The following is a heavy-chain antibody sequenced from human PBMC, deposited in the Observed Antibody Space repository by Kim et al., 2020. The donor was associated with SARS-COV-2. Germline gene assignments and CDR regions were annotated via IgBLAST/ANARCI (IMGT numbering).Heavy chain of an antibody. Sequence: GGSLRLSCAASGFTFDDYAMHWVRQAPGKGLEWVSGISWNSGSIGYADSVKGRFTISRDNAKNSLYLQMNSLRAEDTALYYCAKDIRDGYNEDYFDYWGQGTLVTVSS. CDR2: ISWNSGSI. CDR3: AKDIRDGYNEDYFDY. J-gene: IGHJ4*02. V-gene: IGHV3-9*01. D-gene: IGHD5-12*01. CDR1: GFTFDDYA.